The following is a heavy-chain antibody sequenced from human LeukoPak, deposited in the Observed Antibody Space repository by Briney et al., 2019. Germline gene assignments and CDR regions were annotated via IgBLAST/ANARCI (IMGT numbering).Heavy chain of an antibody. CDR2: IYTSGST. D-gene: IGHD3-3*01. CDR1: GGSISSGSYC. Sequence: TLSLTCTVSGGSISSGSYCWSWIRQPAGKGLEWIGRIYTSGSTNYNPSLKSRVTISVDTSKNQFSLKLSSVTAADTAVYYCARIDFHDYYYYYMDVWGKGATVTVSS. V-gene: IGHV4-61*02. J-gene: IGHJ6*03. CDR3: ARIDFHDYYYYYMDV.